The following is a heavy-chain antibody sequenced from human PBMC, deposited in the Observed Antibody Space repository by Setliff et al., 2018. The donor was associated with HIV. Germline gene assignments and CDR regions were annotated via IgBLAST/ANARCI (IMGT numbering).Heavy chain of an antibody. CDR1: GGALSGYD. J-gene: IGHJ5*02. Sequence: PSETLSLTCAFYGGALSGYDWSWIRQPPGKGLEWIGEINHSGSTNYNPYLKSRVTISVDKSKNQLSLKLYSVTAADTSVYYCASRWGIRGYSSWGQGTLVTVSS. V-gene: IGHV4-34*01. D-gene: IGHD5-18*01. CDR2: INHSGST. CDR3: ASRWGIRGYSS.